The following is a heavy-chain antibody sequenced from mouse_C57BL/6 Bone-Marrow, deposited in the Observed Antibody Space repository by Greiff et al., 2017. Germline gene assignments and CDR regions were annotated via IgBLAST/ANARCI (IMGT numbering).Heavy chain of an antibody. D-gene: IGHD1-1*01. V-gene: IGHV8-12*01. Sequence: QVTLKESGPGILQSSQTLSLTCSFSGFSLSTSGMGVSWIRQPSGKGLEWLAHIYWDDDKRYNPSLKSRLTISKDTSRNQVFLKITSVDTADTDTYYCARSPNYYGSSYGYFDVWGTGTTVTVSS. CDR1: GFSLSTSGMG. CDR3: ARSPNYYGSSYGYFDV. CDR2: IYWDDDK. J-gene: IGHJ1*03.